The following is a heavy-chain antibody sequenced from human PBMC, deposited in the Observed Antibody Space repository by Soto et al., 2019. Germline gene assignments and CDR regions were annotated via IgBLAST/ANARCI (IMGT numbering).Heavy chain of an antibody. V-gene: IGHV3-11*03. D-gene: IGHD3-22*01. CDR2: ISSRSAGIYT. J-gene: IGHJ4*02. CDR1: GLSLSDYY. CDR3: VRNYDDCGYSGYDF. Sequence: QVQVLESGGGLVKPVGSLRLSCAASGLSLSDYYMSWIRQAPGNGLEWVAYISSRSAGIYTNYVESVKGRFTISRDNARDSLKLQMNSLRAEDTAVYYCVRNYDDCGYSGYDFWGKGPLVTVSS.